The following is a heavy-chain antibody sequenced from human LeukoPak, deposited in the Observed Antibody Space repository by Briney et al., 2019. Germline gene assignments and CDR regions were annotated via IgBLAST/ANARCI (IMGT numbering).Heavy chain of an antibody. CDR1: GGSFSGYY. D-gene: IGHD3-16*02. V-gene: IGHV4-34*01. J-gene: IGHJ4*02. Sequence: SETLSLTCAVYGGSFSGYYWSWIRQPPGKGLEWIGEINHSGSTNYNPSLKSRVTISVDTSKNQFSLKLSSVTAADTAVYYCTSWGYYDYVWGSYRYEDYWGQGTLVTVSS. CDR3: TSWGYYDYVWGSYRYEDY. CDR2: INHSGST.